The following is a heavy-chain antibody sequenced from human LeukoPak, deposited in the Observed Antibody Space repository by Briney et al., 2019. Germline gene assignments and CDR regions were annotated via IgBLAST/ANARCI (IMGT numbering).Heavy chain of an antibody. CDR1: GFTFDDYA. D-gene: IGHD7-27*01. CDR3: AKGSTKTGDYEDLRHFDY. J-gene: IGHJ4*02. Sequence: HPGGSLRLSCAASGFTFDDYAMHWVRQAPGKGLEWVSGISWNSGSIGYADSVKGRFTISIDNAKNSLYLQMNSLRAEDTALYYCAKGSTKTGDYEDLRHFDYWGQGTLVTVSS. V-gene: IGHV3-9*01. CDR2: ISWNSGSI.